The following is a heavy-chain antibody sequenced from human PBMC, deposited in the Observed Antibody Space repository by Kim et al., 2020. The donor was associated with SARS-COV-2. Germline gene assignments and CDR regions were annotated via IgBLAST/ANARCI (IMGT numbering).Heavy chain of an antibody. D-gene: IGHD7-27*01. Sequence: GESLKISCKGSGYSFSNYWIGWVRQMPGKGLEWMGIIYPGDSKTRYSPSFQGQVTISADRSISTAYLQWSSLKASDTAMYYCARHGPNKSPLGVGMDVWGQGTTVIVSS. V-gene: IGHV5-51*01. CDR2: IYPGDSKT. CDR1: GYSFSNYW. J-gene: IGHJ6*02. CDR3: ARHGPNKSPLGVGMDV.